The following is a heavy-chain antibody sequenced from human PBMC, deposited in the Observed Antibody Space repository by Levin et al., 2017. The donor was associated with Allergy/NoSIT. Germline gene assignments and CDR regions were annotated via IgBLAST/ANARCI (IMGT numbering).Heavy chain of an antibody. D-gene: IGHD4-11*01. J-gene: IGHJ5*02. Sequence: KTSETLSLTCSVSGGSVSSMDYYWSWLRQSPGKGLEWIGYIYHSGGTNYNPSLKGRVTLSIDKSKNQFSPKVNSVTTADTGVYYCARVIVGTVTRRWLDPWGQGTRVTVSS. CDR1: GGSVSSMDYY. CDR3: ARVIVGTVTRRWLDP. V-gene: IGHV4-61*08. CDR2: IYHSGGT.